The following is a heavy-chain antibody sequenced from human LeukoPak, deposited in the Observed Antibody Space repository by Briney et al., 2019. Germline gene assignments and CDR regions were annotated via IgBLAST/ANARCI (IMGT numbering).Heavy chain of an antibody. Sequence: ETLSLTCTVSGGSISSYYWSWIRQPPGNGLEWIGNSYDSGNTNYNSSLKSRVTISVDTSKNQFSLRLSSVTAADTAVYYCARGRGYNYYYGMDVWGQGTTVTVSS. CDR3: ARGRGYNYYYGMDV. V-gene: IGHV4-59*01. CDR1: GGSISSYY. CDR2: SYDSGNT. J-gene: IGHJ6*02. D-gene: IGHD5-24*01.